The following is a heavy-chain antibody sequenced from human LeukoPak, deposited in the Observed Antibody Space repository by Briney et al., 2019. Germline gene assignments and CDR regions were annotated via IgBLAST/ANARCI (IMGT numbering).Heavy chain of an antibody. J-gene: IGHJ4*02. V-gene: IGHV3-23*01. CDR3: AKGGYGSGTYYY. Sequence: GGSLRLSCAASGFTFSSDAMSWVRQAPGKGLEWVSAISDSGTSTYYADSVKGRFTISRDNSKNTLYLQMNSLRAEDTAIYFCAKGGYGSGTYYYWGQGTLVTVSS. CDR1: GFTFSSDA. CDR2: ISDSGTST. D-gene: IGHD3-10*01.